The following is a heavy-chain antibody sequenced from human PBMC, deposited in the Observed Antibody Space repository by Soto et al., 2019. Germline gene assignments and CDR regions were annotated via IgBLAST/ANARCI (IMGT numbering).Heavy chain of an antibody. CDR3: ARFSGCSSTSCYPRDYYGMDV. D-gene: IGHD2-2*01. CDR1: GGSFSGYY. Sequence: QVQLQQWGAGLLKPSETLSLTCAVYGGSFSGYYWSWIRQPPGKGLEWIGEINHSGSTNYNPSLKGRVTISVDTSTNQFSLKLSSVTAADTAVYYCARFSGCSSTSCYPRDYYGMDVWGQGTTVTVSS. V-gene: IGHV4-34*01. J-gene: IGHJ6*02. CDR2: INHSGST.